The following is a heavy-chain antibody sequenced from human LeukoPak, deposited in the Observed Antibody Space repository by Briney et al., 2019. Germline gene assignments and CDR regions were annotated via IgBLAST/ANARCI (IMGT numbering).Heavy chain of an antibody. J-gene: IGHJ4*02. Sequence: SETLSLTCTVSGGSISSSSYYWGWIRQPPGKGLEWIGSIYYSGSTHYNPSLKSRVTISVDTSKNQFSLKLSSVTAADTAVYYCASERGDGSLTFDYWGQGTLVTVSS. CDR1: GGSISSSSYY. CDR3: ASERGDGSLTFDY. CDR2: IYYSGST. V-gene: IGHV4-39*01. D-gene: IGHD1-26*01.